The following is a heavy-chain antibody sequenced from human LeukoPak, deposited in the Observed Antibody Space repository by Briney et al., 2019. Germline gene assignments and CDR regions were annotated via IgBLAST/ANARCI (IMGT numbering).Heavy chain of an antibody. CDR1: GGTFSSYA. CDR2: IFPVFGSA. J-gene: IGHJ6*02. Sequence: GGSVTVSCKASGGTFSSYAISWVRQAPGQGLEWMGGIFPVFGSANYAQKFQGRVTITADESTSTAYMELSSLRSEDTAVYYCARPNRGYSYGFKLRPPQTLGMDVWGQGTTVTVSS. V-gene: IGHV1-69*13. CDR3: ARPNRGYSYGFKLRPPQTLGMDV. D-gene: IGHD5-18*01.